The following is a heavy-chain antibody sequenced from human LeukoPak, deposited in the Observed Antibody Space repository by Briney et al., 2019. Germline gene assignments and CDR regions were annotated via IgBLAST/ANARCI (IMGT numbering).Heavy chain of an antibody. CDR2: TYHRSRWYN. CDR3: AREDTTGYYSAFDY. V-gene: IGHV6-1*01. D-gene: IGHD3-22*01. CDR1: GDSVSSNSAA. J-gene: IGHJ4*02. Sequence: SQTLSLTCAISGDSVSSNSAAWNWIRQSPSRGLEWLGRTYHRSRWYNDYVVSVRSRITINPDTAKNQFSLHLNSVTPEDTAVYYCAREDTTGYYSAFDYWGQGTLVTVSS.